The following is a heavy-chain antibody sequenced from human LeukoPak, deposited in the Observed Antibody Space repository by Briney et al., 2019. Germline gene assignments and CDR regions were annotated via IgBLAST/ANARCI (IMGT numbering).Heavy chain of an antibody. CDR1: GFIFNSHS. CDR3: ARDHDYAMNTFAY. J-gene: IGHJ4*02. CDR2: ISSTSSYI. Sequence: PGGSLRLSCAASGFIFNSHSMNWVRQAPGKGLEWVSSISSTSSYIYYADSVKSRFTISRDNAKNSLYLQMNSLRAEDTAVYYCARDHDYAMNTFAYWGQGTLVTVSS. V-gene: IGHV3-21*01. D-gene: IGHD2-8*01.